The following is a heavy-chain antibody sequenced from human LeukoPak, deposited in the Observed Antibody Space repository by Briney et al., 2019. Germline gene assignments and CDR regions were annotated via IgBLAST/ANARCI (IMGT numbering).Heavy chain of an antibody. D-gene: IGHD5-12*01. V-gene: IGHV4-34*01. CDR3: ARVGYSGYDYEDY. J-gene: IGHJ4*02. Sequence: TSETLSLTCAVYGGSFSGYYWSWIRQPPGKGLEWIGEINHSGSTNYNPSLKSRVTISVDTSKNQFSLKLSSVTAADTAVYYCARVGYSGYDYEDYWGQGTLVTVSS. CDR2: INHSGST. CDR1: GGSFSGYY.